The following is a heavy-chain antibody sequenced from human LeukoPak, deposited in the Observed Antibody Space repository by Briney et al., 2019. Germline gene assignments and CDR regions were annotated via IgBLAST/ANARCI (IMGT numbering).Heavy chain of an antibody. CDR1: VASFSSSN. CDR2: MYYSGAT. CDR3: ARDRGTTRNNWFDP. J-gene: IGHJ5*02. D-gene: IGHD2-2*01. Sequence: SETLSLTCTVHVASFSSSNWSWLRQPPGRGLEWIGYMYYSGATNYNPSLKSRVTISVDTSKNQFSLKLSSVTAADTAVYYSARDRGTTRNNWFDPWGQGTLVPVSS. V-gene: IGHV4-59*01.